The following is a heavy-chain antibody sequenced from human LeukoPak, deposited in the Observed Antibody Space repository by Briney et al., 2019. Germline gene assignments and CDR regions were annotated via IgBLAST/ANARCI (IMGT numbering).Heavy chain of an antibody. CDR1: GFPFTNYW. J-gene: IGHJ6*03. Sequence: GGSLRLSCAASGFPFTNYWMIWVRQAPGKRPEWVGNINQDGSETNYVDSVKGRFSMSRDNAKTSLYLQMTSLRADDTAVYYCARRVPVTASYYYYYMDVWGKGTTVIVSS. CDR3: ARRVPVTASYYYYYMDV. CDR2: INQDGSET. V-gene: IGHV3-7*01. D-gene: IGHD2-21*02.